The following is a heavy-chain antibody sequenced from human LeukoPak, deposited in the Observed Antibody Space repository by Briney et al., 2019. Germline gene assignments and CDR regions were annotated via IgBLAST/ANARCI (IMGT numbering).Heavy chain of an antibody. Sequence: PGRSLRLSCAASGFTFDDYAMHWVRQAPGKGLEWVSRISWNSGSIGYADSLKGRFTISRDNAKNSLYLQMNSLRAEDTALYYCAKAVEYGDYRYFDYWGQGTLVTVSS. CDR1: GFTFDDYA. V-gene: IGHV3-9*01. CDR3: AKAVEYGDYRYFDY. CDR2: ISWNSGSI. J-gene: IGHJ4*02. D-gene: IGHD4-17*01.